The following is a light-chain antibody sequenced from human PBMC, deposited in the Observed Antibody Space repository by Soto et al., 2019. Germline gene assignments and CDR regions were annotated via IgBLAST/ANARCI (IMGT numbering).Light chain of an antibody. CDR1: QSVSST. J-gene: IGKJ5*01. V-gene: IGKV3-11*01. CDR3: QQRSNWPIT. CDR2: GAS. Sequence: EMVMTQSPATLSVSPGERATLSCRASQSVSSTLAWYQQKPGQAPRLLIYGASNRATGIPARFSGSGSGTDFTLTISSLEPEDFAVYYCQQRSNWPITFGQGTRLEI.